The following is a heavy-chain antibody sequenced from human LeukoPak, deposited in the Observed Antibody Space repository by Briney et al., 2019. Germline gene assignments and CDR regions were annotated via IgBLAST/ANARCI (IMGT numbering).Heavy chain of an antibody. CDR2: ISWNGDTT. D-gene: IGHD4-23*01. CDR3: AKKGYGGNSGGAYFDY. Sequence: PGGSLRLSCAASGFTFDDYTMHWVRQAPGKGLEWVSLISWNGDTTYYTDSVKGRFTISRDNSKNSLYLQMNSLRIEDTALYYCAKKGYGGNSGGAYFDYWGQGTLVTVSS. CDR1: GFTFDDYT. J-gene: IGHJ4*02. V-gene: IGHV3-43*01.